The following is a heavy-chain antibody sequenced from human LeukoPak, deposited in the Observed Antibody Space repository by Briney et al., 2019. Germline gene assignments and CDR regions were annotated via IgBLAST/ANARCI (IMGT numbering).Heavy chain of an antibody. J-gene: IGHJ4*02. D-gene: IGHD3-22*01. CDR2: IYYSGST. Sequence: SETLSLTCTVTGGSISSYSYYWGWIRQPPGKGLEWIGSIYYSGSTYNNPSLKSRVTMSVDTSKNQFSLVLNSVTAADTAVYYCARLYAFYDSSGYYYYFDYWGQGTLVTVSS. CDR1: GGSISSYSYY. CDR3: ARLYAFYDSSGYYYYFDY. V-gene: IGHV4-39*01.